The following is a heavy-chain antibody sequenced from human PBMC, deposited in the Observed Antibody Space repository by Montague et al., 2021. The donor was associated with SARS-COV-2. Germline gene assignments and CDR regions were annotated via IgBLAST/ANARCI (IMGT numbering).Heavy chain of an antibody. V-gene: IGHV2-70*11. CDR2: IDWDDDK. J-gene: IGHJ3*02. CDR3: ARTPYYYDSSGYYYGAFDI. CDR1: GFSLSTSGMC. Sequence: PALVKPTQTLTLTCTFSGFSLSTSGMCVSWIRQPPGKALEWLARIDWDDDKYYSTSLKTRLTISKDTSKNQVVLTMTNMDSVDTATYYCARTPYYYDSSGYYYGAFDIWGQGTMVTVSP. D-gene: IGHD3-22*01.